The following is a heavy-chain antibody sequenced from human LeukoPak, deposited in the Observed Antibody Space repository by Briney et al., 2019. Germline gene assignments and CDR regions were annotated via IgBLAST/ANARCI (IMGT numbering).Heavy chain of an antibody. V-gene: IGHV3-66*01. CDR2: IYSGGST. J-gene: IGHJ6*02. Sequence: QSGGSLRLSCAASGFPFSTYAMSWVRQAPGKGLEWVSVIYSGGSTYYADSVKGRFTISRDNSKNTLYLQMNSLRAEDTAVYYCARDLGEMATIQVPYGMDVWGQGTTVTVSS. CDR3: ARDLGEMATIQVPYGMDV. D-gene: IGHD5-24*01. CDR1: GFPFSTYA.